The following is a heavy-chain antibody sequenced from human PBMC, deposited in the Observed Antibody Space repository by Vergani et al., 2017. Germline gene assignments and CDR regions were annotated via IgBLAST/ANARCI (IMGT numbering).Heavy chain of an antibody. CDR1: GFTFSSYA. CDR2: ISGSGAAT. V-gene: IGHV3-23*01. D-gene: IGHD6-13*01. Sequence: EVQLLESGGGLVQPGGSLRLSCAASGFTFSSYAMSWVRQAPGKGLEWVSGISGSGAATYDADSVKGRFTISRDNSKNTLYLQMNSLRADDTAVYYCAKDKGAAAAPYYCDYWGQGTLVTVSS. J-gene: IGHJ4*02. CDR3: AKDKGAAAAPYYCDY.